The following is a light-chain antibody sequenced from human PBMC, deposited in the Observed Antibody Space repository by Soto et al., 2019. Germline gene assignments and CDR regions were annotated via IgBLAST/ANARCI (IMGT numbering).Light chain of an antibody. CDR1: QSVSSSY. CDR2: GAS. J-gene: IGKJ2*01. V-gene: IGKV3-20*01. Sequence: EIVLTQSPGTLSLSPGERATLSCRASQSVSSSYLAWYQQKPGQAPRLLIYGASSRATGIPDRFSGSGSGTDFTLTISRLEPEDFAVYYCQQDGSSPGHTFGQGTKLEIK. CDR3: QQDGSSPGHT.